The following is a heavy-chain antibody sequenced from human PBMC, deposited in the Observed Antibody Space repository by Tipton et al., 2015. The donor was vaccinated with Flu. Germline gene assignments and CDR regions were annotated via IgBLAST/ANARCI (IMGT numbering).Heavy chain of an antibody. CDR1: GFTFNTYA. CDR2: ISYDGAKT. CDR3: ARDNGDYHYGPGAY. V-gene: IGHV3-30-3*01. D-gene: IGHD3-10*01. J-gene: IGHJ4*02. Sequence: LSLTCAASGFTFNTYAMHWVRQAPGKGLEWVAVISYDGAKTYYADSVKGRFTISRDDFKITLYLQMNSLRVEDAAIYYCARDNGDYHYGPGAYWGQGTPVTVPS.